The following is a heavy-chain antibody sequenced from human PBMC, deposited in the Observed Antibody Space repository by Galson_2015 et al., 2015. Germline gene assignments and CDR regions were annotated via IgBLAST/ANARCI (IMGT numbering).Heavy chain of an antibody. CDR2: IYPGDSDT. J-gene: IGHJ4*02. CDR1: GYSFTSYW. Sequence: QSGAEVKKPGESLTISCTGSGYSFTSYWIGWVRQMPGKGLEWMGIIYPGDSDTRYSPSFQGQVTISADKSISIAYLQWSSLKASDTAMYYRARGYSGYDLAVSAPDYWGQGTLVTVSS. V-gene: IGHV5-51*03. D-gene: IGHD5-12*01. CDR3: ARGYSGYDLAVSAPDY.